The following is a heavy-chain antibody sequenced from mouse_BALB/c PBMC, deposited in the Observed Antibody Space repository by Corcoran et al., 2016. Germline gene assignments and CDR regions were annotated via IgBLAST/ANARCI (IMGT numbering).Heavy chain of an antibody. J-gene: IGHJ1*01. D-gene: IGHD4-1*01. Sequence: QVTLKESGPGILQPSQTLRLTCSFSGFSLSTSGMGVSWIRQPPGKGLEWLAHIYWDDDKRYNPSLKSRLTISKDTSRNQVFLKITSVDTADTATYYCARSGLGRYFDVWGAGTTVTVSS. CDR3: ARSGLGRYFDV. CDR2: IYWDDDK. CDR1: GFSLSTSGMG. V-gene: IGHV8-12*01.